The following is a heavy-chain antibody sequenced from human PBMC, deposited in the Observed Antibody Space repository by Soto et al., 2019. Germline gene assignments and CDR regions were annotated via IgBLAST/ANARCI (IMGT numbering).Heavy chain of an antibody. CDR2: IIPIFDTT. D-gene: IGHD2-21*02. V-gene: IGHV1-69*01. CDR1: GVTFSNSG. Sequence: NVSCKASGVTFSNSGISRVRQAPGQGLEWMGGIIPIFDTTNYAQKLQGRITIIADESTNTVYMELSNLRSADTGVYYCARAPILVSVTLNENYFESWGQVPLVTVSS. J-gene: IGHJ4*02. CDR3: ARAPILVSVTLNENYFES.